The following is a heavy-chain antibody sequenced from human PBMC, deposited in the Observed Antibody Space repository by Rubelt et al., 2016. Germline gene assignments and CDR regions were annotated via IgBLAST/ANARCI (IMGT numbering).Heavy chain of an antibody. Sequence: QVQLQESGPGLVKPSETLSLTCTVSGGSISSYYWSWIRQPPGKGLEWIGYIYYSGSTNYNPSLKSRVTISVDTSKNQFSLKLSAVTAADTAVYYCARQGCSSTSCYLNYYYYMDVWGKGTTVSVSS. CDR3: ARQGCSSTSCYLNYYYYMDV. J-gene: IGHJ6*03. CDR1: GGSISSYY. D-gene: IGHD2-2*01. CDR2: IYYSGST. V-gene: IGHV4-59*12.